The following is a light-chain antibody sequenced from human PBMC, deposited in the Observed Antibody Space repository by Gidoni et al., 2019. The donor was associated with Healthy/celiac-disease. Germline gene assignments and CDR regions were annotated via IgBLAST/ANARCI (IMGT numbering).Light chain of an antibody. Sequence: DIVMTQYPDSLAVSLGDEAPINCKSIQCVLYSSNNKNYLAWYKQKPGQPPKLLIDCASTRESGVPYRFSGSGSGTDFPLTISSLQAEYVAVYYCQQYYSTPRTFGQGTKLEIK. J-gene: IGKJ2*02. CDR3: QQYYSTPRT. CDR2: CAS. V-gene: IGKV4-1*01. CDR1: QCVLYSSNNKNY.